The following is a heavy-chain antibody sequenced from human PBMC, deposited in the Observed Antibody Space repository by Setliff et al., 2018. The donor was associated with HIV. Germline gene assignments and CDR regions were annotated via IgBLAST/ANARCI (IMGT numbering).Heavy chain of an antibody. D-gene: IGHD1-26*01. J-gene: IGHJ3*02. CDR3: ARVGTYSGSYRDAFDI. CDR1: GYIFSSYT. CDR2: INTANYKT. Sequence: GPSVKVSCKASGYIFSSYTMHWVRQAPGQRLEWMGWINTANYKTKYSQKFQGRVTITRDTSASTAYMELSSLRSEDTAVYYCARVGTYSGSYRDAFDIWGQGTMVTVSS. V-gene: IGHV1-3*04.